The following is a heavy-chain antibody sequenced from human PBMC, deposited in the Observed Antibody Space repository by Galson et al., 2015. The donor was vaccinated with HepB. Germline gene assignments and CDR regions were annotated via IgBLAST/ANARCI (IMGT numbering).Heavy chain of an antibody. CDR1: GYTFTSYG. CDR3: ARDFPNLAGYSSGWYSSDYYYGMDV. Sequence: SVKVSCKASGYTFTSYGISWVRQAPGQGLEWMGWISAYNGNTNYAQKLQGRVTMTTDTSTSTAYMELRSLRSDDTAVYYCARDFPNLAGYSSGWYSSDYYYGMDVWGQGTTVTVSS. D-gene: IGHD6-19*01. CDR2: ISAYNGNT. J-gene: IGHJ6*02. V-gene: IGHV1-18*04.